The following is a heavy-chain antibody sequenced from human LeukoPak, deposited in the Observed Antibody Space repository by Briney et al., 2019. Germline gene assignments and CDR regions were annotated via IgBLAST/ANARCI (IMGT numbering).Heavy chain of an antibody. CDR1: GFTFSSYG. CDR2: TSYDGRNK. CDR3: AKKSPGTYYAPPDY. D-gene: IGHD3-10*01. Sequence: GGSLRLSCAASGFTFSSYGMHWVRQAPGKGLEWVAVTSYDGRNKNYADSVKGRFTISRDNSKNTLCLQMNSLRAEDTAVYYCAKKSPGTYYAPPDYWGQGTLVTVSS. J-gene: IGHJ4*02. V-gene: IGHV3-30*18.